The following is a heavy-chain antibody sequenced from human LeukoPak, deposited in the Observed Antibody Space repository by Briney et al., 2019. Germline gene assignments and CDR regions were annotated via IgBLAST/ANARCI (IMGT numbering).Heavy chain of an antibody. V-gene: IGHV3-7*05. Sequence: GGSLRLSCAASGFTVSNNYMSWVRQAPGKGPEWVANIKQDGSQKYYVGSVKGRFTISRDNAENSLYLQMNSLRVEDTAIYYCAREVYGDNYFDYWGQGTLVTVSS. D-gene: IGHD4-17*01. CDR2: IKQDGSQK. CDR1: GFTVSNNY. CDR3: AREVYGDNYFDY. J-gene: IGHJ4*02.